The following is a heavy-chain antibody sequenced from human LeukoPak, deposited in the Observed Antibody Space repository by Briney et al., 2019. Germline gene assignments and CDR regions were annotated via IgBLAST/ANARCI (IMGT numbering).Heavy chain of an antibody. CDR3: ARLAVVVPAAIWESGWFDP. V-gene: IGHV1-69*02. CDR1: GGTFSSYT. Sequence: SVKVSCKASGGTFSSYTISWVRQAPGQGLEWMGRIIPILGIANYAQKFQGRVTITADKSTSTAYMKLSSLRSEDTAMYYCARLAVVVPAAIWESGWFDPWGQGTLVTVSS. D-gene: IGHD2-2*02. CDR2: IIPILGIA. J-gene: IGHJ5*02.